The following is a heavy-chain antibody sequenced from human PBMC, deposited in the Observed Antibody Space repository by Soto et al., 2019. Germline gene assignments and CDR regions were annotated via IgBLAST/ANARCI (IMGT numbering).Heavy chain of an antibody. CDR1: GFTFSSYS. CDR2: ISFAGNNK. D-gene: IGHD2-15*01. Sequence: GGSLRLSCAVSGFTFSSYSMHWVRQDPDMGLEWVAFISFAGNNKYYADYVKGRFTISRDNSNNMVYLEMNSLRPDDTAVYYCARDRQKALVVVAATGGFDYWGQGTPVTVSS. V-gene: IGHV3-30*04. J-gene: IGHJ4*02. CDR3: ARDRQKALVVVAATGGFDY.